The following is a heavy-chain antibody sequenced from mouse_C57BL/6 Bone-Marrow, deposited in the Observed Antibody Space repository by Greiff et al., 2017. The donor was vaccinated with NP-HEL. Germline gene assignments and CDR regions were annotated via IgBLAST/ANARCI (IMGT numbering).Heavy chain of an antibody. CDR3: ARFSWFAY. CDR2: LSYDGSN. Sequence: EVKLQESGPGLVKPSQSLSLTCSVTGYSITSGYYWNWIRQFPGNKLEWMGYLSYDGSNNYNPSLKNRISITRDTSKNQFFLKLNSVTTEDTATYYCARFSWFAYWGQGTLVTVSA. J-gene: IGHJ3*01. V-gene: IGHV3-6*01. CDR1: GYSITSGYY.